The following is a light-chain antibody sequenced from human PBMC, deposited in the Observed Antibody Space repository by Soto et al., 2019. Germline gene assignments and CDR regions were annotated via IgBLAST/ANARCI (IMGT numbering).Light chain of an antibody. Sequence: QSVLTQPPSVSAAPGQKVTISCSVSSSNIGNNYVSWYQQLPGTAPKLLIYDNNKRPSGIPDRFSGSKSGTSATLGITGLQTGDEADYYCGTWDSSLSAGPYVFGTGTKVTVL. V-gene: IGLV1-51*01. CDR2: DNN. J-gene: IGLJ1*01. CDR1: SSNIGNNY. CDR3: GTWDSSLSAGPYV.